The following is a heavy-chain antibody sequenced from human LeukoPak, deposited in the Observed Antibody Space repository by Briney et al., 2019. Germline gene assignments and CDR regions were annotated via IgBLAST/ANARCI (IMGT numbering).Heavy chain of an antibody. CDR3: ARDSLGLGYCSGGSCYARYYYYGMDV. V-gene: IGHV3-7*01. J-gene: IGHJ6*02. D-gene: IGHD2-15*01. CDR2: IKQGGSEK. Sequence: GGSLRLSCAASGFTFSSYWMSWVRQAPGKGLEWVANIKQGGSEKYYVDSVKGRFTISRDNAKNSLYLQMNSLRAEDTAVYYCARDSLGLGYCSGGSCYARYYYYGMDVWGQGTTVTVSS. CDR1: GFTFSSYW.